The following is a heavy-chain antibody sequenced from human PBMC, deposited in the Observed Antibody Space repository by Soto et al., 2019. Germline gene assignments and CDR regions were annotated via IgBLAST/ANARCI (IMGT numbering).Heavy chain of an antibody. CDR3: ARGGYCTNGVCYTSYYYYYYMDV. D-gene: IGHD2-8*01. V-gene: IGHV1-8*01. CDR2: MNPNSGNT. J-gene: IGHJ6*03. CDR1: GGTFSSYA. Sequence: ASVKVSCKASGGTFSSYAISWVRQAPGQGLEWMGWMNPNSGNTGYAQKFQGRVTMTRNTSISTAYMELSSLRSEDTAVYYCARGGYCTNGVCYTSYYYYYYMDVWGKGTTVTVSS.